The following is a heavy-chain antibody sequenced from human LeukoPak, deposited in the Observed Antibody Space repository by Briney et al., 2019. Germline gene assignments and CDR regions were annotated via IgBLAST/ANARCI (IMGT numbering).Heavy chain of an antibody. CDR1: GFTFSSYA. CDR2: ISGSSGST. V-gene: IGHV3-23*01. Sequence: GGSLRLSCAASGFTFSSYAMTWVRQAPGKGLEWVSGISGSSGSTDYADSVKGRFTVSRDNSKNTLYLQMDSLRAEDTAVYYCSRPGWGGFDYWGQGTLVTVSS. J-gene: IGHJ4*02. D-gene: IGHD3-16*01. CDR3: SRPGWGGFDY.